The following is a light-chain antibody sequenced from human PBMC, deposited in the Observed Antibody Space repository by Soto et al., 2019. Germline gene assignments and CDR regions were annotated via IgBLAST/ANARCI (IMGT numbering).Light chain of an antibody. CDR3: QSYDSSLSGDV. V-gene: IGLV1-40*01. Sequence: QSVLTQPPSVSGAPGQRVTISCTGSSSNIGAAYNVAWYQQLPGTAPKLLIYGNNNRPSAVPARFSGSKAGTSASLSITVLQAGDEGDYYCQSYDSSLSGDVVXSGTKLTV. J-gene: IGLJ1*01. CDR1: SSNIGAAYN. CDR2: GNN.